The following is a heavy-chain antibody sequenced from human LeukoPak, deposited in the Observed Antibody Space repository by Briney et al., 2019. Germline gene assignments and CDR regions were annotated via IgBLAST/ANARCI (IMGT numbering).Heavy chain of an antibody. J-gene: IGHJ4*02. V-gene: IGHV4-39*07. CDR3: ARAPDMVRGVINFDY. D-gene: IGHD3-10*01. Sequence: SETLSLTCTVSGGSISSSSYYWGWIRQPPGKGLEWIGSIYYSGSTYYNPSLKSRVTISVDTSKNQFSLKLSSVTAADTAVYYCARAPDMVRGVINFDYWGQGTLVTVSS. CDR1: GGSISSSSYY. CDR2: IYYSGST.